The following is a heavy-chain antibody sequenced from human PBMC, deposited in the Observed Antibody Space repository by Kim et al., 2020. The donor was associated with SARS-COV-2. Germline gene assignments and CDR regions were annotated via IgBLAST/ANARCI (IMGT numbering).Heavy chain of an antibody. CDR2: ICSSSGTV. V-gene: IGHV3-48*02. D-gene: IGHD2-21*01. CDR1: GFTFSSNC. Sequence: GGSLRLSCAASGFTFSSNCMNWVRQAPGKGLEWVSFICSSSGTVYVEDSVRRLFIISENNAENPQHLLINRRGDEDAAVYCSTGGPRWLGDFFGMGICG. CDR3: TGGPRWLGDFFGMGI. J-gene: IGHJ6*04.